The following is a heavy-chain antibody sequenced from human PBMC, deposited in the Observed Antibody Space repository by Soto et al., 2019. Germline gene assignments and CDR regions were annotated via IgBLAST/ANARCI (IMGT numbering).Heavy chain of an antibody. V-gene: IGHV3-48*04. Sequence: QPGGSLRLSCAASGFTFSTYSMNWVRQAPGKGLEWVSYISSSSSTIFYTDSVKSRLTISKDTSENQVVLTMTNMDPVDTATYYCAHSLYPRRDGYLLYWGQGTLVTVSS. D-gene: IGHD5-18*01. CDR1: GFTFSTYS. CDR2: ISSSSSTI. J-gene: IGHJ4*02. CDR3: AHSLYPRRDGYLLY.